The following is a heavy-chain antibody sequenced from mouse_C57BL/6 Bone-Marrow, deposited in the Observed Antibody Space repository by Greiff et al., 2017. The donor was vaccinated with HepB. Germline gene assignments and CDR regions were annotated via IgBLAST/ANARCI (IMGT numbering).Heavy chain of an antibody. Sequence: EVKLMESGGGLVQPKGSLKLSCAASGFSFNTYAMNWVRQAPGKGLEWVARIRSKSNNYATYYDDSVKDRFTISRDDSESMLYLQMNNLKTEDTAMYYCVRSWGPYYFGYWGQGTTLTVSS. J-gene: IGHJ2*01. D-gene: IGHD4-1*01. V-gene: IGHV10-1*01. CDR1: GFSFNTYA. CDR3: VRSWGPYYFGY. CDR2: IRSKSNNYAT.